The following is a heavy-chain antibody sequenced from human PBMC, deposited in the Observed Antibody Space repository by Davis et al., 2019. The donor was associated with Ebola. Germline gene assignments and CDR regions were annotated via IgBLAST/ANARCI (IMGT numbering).Heavy chain of an antibody. CDR1: GYTFTSYY. D-gene: IGHD6-13*01. CDR3: ARSHHSSSGVDY. CDR2: INPSGGST. J-gene: IGHJ4*02. V-gene: IGHV1-46*01. Sequence: ASVKVSCKASGYTFTSYYMHWVRQAPGQGLEWMGIINPSGGSTSYAQKFQGRVTMTRDTSTSTAYMELRSLRSDDTAVYYCARSHHSSSGVDYWGQGTLVTVSS.